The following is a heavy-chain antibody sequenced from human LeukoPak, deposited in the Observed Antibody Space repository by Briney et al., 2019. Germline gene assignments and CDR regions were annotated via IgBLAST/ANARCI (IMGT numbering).Heavy chain of an antibody. CDR3: ADYYGSGSYYRF. CDR1: GGTFSTYA. D-gene: IGHD3-10*01. Sequence: SVKVSCKASGGTFSTYAISWVRQAPGQGLKWMGGIIPISGTANYAQKFQGRVTITADESRNTAYMELSSLRSEDTAVYYCADYYGSGSYYRFWGQGTLVTVSS. J-gene: IGHJ4*02. V-gene: IGHV1-69*13. CDR2: IIPISGTA.